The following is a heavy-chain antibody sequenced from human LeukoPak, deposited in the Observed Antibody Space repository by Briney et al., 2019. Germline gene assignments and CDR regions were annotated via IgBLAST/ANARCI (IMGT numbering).Heavy chain of an antibody. Sequence: SETLSLTCTVSGGSISGYYWSWIRQPPGKGLEWIGYIYYSGSTNYNPSLKSRVTISVDTSKNQFSLKLSSVTAADTAVYYCARRGGFGDYFDYWGQGTLVTVSS. V-gene: IGHV4-59*08. CDR2: IYYSGST. D-gene: IGHD3-10*01. CDR3: ARRGGFGDYFDY. CDR1: GGSISGYY. J-gene: IGHJ4*02.